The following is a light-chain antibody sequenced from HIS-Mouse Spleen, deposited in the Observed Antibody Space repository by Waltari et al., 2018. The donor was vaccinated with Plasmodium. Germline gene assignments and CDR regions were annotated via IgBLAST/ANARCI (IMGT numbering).Light chain of an antibody. Sequence: QSALTQPASVSASPGQSITISCTGTSSDVRSYNRVSWYHQHPRKAPKLMIYEGSKPPSGVSNRVSGSKSGNTASLTISGLQAEDEADYYCCSYAGSSTFVVFGGGTKLTVL. V-gene: IGLV2-23*03. CDR2: EGS. J-gene: IGLJ2*01. CDR1: SSDVRSYNR. CDR3: CSYAGSSTFVV.